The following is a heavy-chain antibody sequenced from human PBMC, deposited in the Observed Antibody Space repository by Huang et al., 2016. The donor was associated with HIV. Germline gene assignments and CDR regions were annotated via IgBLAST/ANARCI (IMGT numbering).Heavy chain of an antibody. D-gene: IGHD3-3*01. CDR2: VNDSGAT. V-gene: IGHV4-34*02. CDR3: ARQWTILEWLLGLDV. CDR1: GGSFTGNY. Sequence: QMQLQQRGAGLLKPSETLSLTCGVSGGSFTGNYLTWIRQAPGKGLEWIGEVNDSGATNDTPSLKGRVTISLDKSNRELSLNLRSVTAADTAVYYCARQWTILEWLLGLDVWGQGTTVIVSS. J-gene: IGHJ6*02.